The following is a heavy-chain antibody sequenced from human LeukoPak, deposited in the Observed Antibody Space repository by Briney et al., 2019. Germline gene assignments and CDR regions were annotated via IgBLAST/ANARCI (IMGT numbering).Heavy chain of an antibody. CDR3: ARADDYVWGSYNRYYFDY. CDR2: IIPILGIA. V-gene: IGHV1-69*04. D-gene: IGHD3-16*01. CDR1: GGTFSSYA. Sequence: GASVKVSCKASGGTFSSYAISWVRQALGQGLEWMGRIIPILGIANYAQKFQGRVTITADKSTSTAYMELSSLRSEDTAVYYCARADDYVWGSYNRYYFDYWGQGTLVTVSS. J-gene: IGHJ4*02.